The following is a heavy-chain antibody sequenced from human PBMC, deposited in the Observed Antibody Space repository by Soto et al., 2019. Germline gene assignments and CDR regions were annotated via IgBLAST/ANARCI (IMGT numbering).Heavy chain of an antibody. CDR3: AQDRGWGVVSPYHDS. CDR2: IRASGEQT. Sequence: EVQLLESGGGLVQPGGSLRVSCATSGFTFKNFVMSWVRQAPGKGLEWVAAIRASGEQTFYADSVKGRFTISRDNSKNTLFVLRISLRDDDTALYFCAQDRGWGVVSPYHDSWGQGTLVIVSS. V-gene: IGHV3-23*01. D-gene: IGHD2-21*01. CDR1: GFTFKNFV. J-gene: IGHJ4*02.